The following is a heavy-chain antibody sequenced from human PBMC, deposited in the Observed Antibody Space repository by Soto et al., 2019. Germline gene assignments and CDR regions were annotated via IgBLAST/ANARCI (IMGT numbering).Heavy chain of an antibody. Sequence: GASVKVSCKASGFSFTGYYIHWLRQAPGQGLEWMGWINAHSGGTEYAQKFQGRVTLTRDTSIATAYLTLTSLTSDDTALYYCARAGHSSSSEGANWFDPWGQGTLVTVSS. D-gene: IGHD6-6*01. CDR3: ARAGHSSSSEGANWFDP. V-gene: IGHV1-2*02. CDR1: GFSFTGYY. J-gene: IGHJ5*02. CDR2: INAHSGGT.